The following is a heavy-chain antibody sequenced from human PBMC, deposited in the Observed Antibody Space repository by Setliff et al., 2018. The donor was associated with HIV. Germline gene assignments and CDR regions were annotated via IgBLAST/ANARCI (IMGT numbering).Heavy chain of an antibody. CDR2: INPNGGYT. CDR1: GYIFTDYY. CDR3: ARDGDYGEYGA. J-gene: IGHJ5*02. V-gene: IGHV1-2*02. Sequence: ASVKVSCKASGYIFTDYYIHWVRQAPGQGLEWMGWINPNGGYTNYAQKFLGRVTMTRDTSFTTAYLELSRLGSDDTAVYYCARDGDYGEYGAWGQGTLVTVSS. D-gene: IGHD4-17*01.